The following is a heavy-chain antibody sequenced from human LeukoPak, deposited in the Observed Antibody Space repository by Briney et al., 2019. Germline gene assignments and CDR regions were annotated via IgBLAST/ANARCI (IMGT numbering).Heavy chain of an antibody. J-gene: IGHJ6*03. CDR2: IYHSGST. Sequence: PSETLSLTCTVSGYSISSGYYWGWIRQPPGKGLEWIGSIYHSGSTYYNPSLKSRVTISVDTSKNQFSLKLSSVTAADTAVCYCAREATWFGELLSQLNYYYMDVWGKGTTVTISS. D-gene: IGHD3-10*01. CDR1: GYSISSGYY. V-gene: IGHV4-38-2*02. CDR3: AREATWFGELLSQLNYYYMDV.